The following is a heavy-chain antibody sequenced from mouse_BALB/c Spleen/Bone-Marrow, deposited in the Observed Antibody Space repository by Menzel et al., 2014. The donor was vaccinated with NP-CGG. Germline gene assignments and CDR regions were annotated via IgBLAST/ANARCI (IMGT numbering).Heavy chain of an antibody. Sequence: LQESGAELVKPGASVKLSCKASGYTFTSYWMHWVKQRPGQGLEWIGKINPSNGRTNYNEKFKTKATLTVDKSSSTAYMQLSSLTSEGSAVYYCARGTFDYWGQGTTLTVSS. V-gene: IGHV1S81*02. J-gene: IGHJ2*01. CDR3: ARGTFDY. CDR2: INPSNGRT. CDR1: GYTFTSYW.